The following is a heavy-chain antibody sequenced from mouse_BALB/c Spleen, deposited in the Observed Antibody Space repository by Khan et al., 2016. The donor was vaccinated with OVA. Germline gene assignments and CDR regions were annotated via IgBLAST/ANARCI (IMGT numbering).Heavy chain of an antibody. CDR1: GFSISNYG. Sequence: QVQLKESGPGLVAPSQTLSITCTVSGFSISNYGVHWVRQPPGKGLEWLGVIWAGGSTNHNSALMSRLSITKDNSKNQVFLKMNSLQTDDTAIYYCGRALYNGAWFAYWGQGTLVTVSA. J-gene: IGHJ3*01. V-gene: IGHV2-9*02. D-gene: IGHD1-3*01. CDR3: GRALYNGAWFAY. CDR2: IWAGGST.